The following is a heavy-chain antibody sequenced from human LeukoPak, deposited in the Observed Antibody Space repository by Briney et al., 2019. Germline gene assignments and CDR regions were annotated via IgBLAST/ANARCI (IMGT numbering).Heavy chain of an antibody. CDR1: GYNLRHYG. CDR3: ARDEKKYCSGGSCPAYFDY. Sequence: ASVKVSRKTCGYNLRHYGISWGRQAPGPGLEWMAWISGGYNGDSNYALKLRGRLTMTTDTSTSTAYMELRSLRSDDTAVYYCARDEKKYCSGGSCPAYFDYWGQGTLVTVSS. V-gene: IGHV1-18*01. J-gene: IGHJ4*02. CDR2: ISGGYNGDS. D-gene: IGHD2-15*01.